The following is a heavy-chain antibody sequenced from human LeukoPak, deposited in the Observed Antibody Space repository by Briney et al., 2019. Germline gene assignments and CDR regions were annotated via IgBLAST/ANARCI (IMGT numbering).Heavy chain of an antibody. D-gene: IGHD2-21*02. Sequence: ASVTVSCKASGYTFTTYGISWVRQAPGQGLEWVGWISGYSGNTNYAQNVQGRVNMTTDTSTSTAYMELRRLTSDDTAVYYCARSTFCADDCPNWFDPWGQGTLVTVSS. J-gene: IGHJ5*02. V-gene: IGHV1-18*01. CDR1: GYTFTTYG. CDR3: ARSTFCADDCPNWFDP. CDR2: ISGYSGNT.